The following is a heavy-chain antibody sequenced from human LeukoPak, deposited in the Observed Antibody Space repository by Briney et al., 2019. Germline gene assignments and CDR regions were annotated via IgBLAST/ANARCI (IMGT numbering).Heavy chain of an antibody. D-gene: IGHD2-2*01. CDR3: ARDPGPYCSSGCYFDY. Sequence: SESLSLTCNVSGGSISSDYWSWFRQPPGKGLEWIGYVSYSGSTRYNPSPQSRVTISIDTSKNQFSLKLNSVTAADTAVYYCARDPGPYCSSGCYFDYWGQGTLVTSST. J-gene: IGHJ4*02. V-gene: IGHV4-59*01. CDR1: GGSISSDY. CDR2: VSYSGST.